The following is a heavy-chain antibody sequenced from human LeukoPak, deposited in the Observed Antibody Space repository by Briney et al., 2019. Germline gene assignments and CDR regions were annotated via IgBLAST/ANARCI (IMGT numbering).Heavy chain of an antibody. D-gene: IGHD6-13*01. J-gene: IGHJ4*02. CDR3: ARDEAAAGAFDY. V-gene: IGHV3-30-3*01. Sequence: PGGSLRLSCAASGFTFSSYAMHWVRQAPGKGLEWVAVISYDGSNKYYADSVKGRFTISRDNSKNTLYLQMNSLRAEDTAVYYWARDEAAAGAFDYWGQGTLVTVSS. CDR1: GFTFSSYA. CDR2: ISYDGSNK.